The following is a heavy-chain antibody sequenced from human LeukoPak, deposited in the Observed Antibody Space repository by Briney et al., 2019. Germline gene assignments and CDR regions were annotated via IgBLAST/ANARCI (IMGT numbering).Heavy chain of an antibody. CDR3: ARAGAARRGYNWFDP. J-gene: IGHJ5*02. CDR1: GGTFSSYA. V-gene: IGHV1-69*13. Sequence: GASVKVSCKASGGTFSSYAISWVRQAPGQGLEWMGGIIPIFGTANYAQKFQGRVTITADESTSTAYMELSSLRSEDTAVYYCARAGAARRGYNWFDPWGQGTLVTVSS. CDR2: IIPIFGTA. D-gene: IGHD6-6*01.